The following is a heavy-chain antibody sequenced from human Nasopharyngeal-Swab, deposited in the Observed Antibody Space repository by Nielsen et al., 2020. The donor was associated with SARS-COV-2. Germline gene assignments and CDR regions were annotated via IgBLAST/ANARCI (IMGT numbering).Heavy chain of an antibody. J-gene: IGHJ6*02. V-gene: IGHV1-8*01. D-gene: IGHD1-7*01. Sequence: ASVKVSCKASGYTFTSYDINWVRQATGQGLEWMGWMNPNSGNTGCAQKFQGRVTMTRNTSISTAYMELSSLRSEDTAVYYCARGELELYYYYGMDVWGQGTTVTVSS. CDR3: ARGELELYYYYGMDV. CDR2: MNPNSGNT. CDR1: GYTFTSYD.